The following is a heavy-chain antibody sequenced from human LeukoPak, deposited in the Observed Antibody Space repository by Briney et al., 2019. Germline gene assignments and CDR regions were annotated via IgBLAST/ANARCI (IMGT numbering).Heavy chain of an antibody. Sequence: ASVKVSCKASGYTFTSYAMHWVRQAPGQRLEWMGWINAGNGNTKYSQKFQGRVTITRDTSASTAYMELSSLRSEDTAMYYCARTIAVAGTPLFDYWGQGTLVTVSS. D-gene: IGHD6-19*01. J-gene: IGHJ4*02. CDR1: GYTFTSYA. V-gene: IGHV1-3*01. CDR2: INAGNGNT. CDR3: ARTIAVAGTPLFDY.